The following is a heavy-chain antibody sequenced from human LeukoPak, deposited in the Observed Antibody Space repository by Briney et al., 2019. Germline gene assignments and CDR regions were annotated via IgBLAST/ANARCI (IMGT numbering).Heavy chain of an antibody. J-gene: IGHJ4*02. Sequence: PSETLSLTCTVSGYSISRYYWGWIREPPGKGLEWIAYISDIGSINYNPSLKSRVTISLDTSKNQFSLKLSSVTAADTAVYYCAGHHPRNTVDFWGQGTLVTVSS. CDR2: ISDIGSI. D-gene: IGHD2/OR15-2a*01. CDR3: AGHHPRNTVDF. CDR1: GYSISRYY. V-gene: IGHV4-59*08.